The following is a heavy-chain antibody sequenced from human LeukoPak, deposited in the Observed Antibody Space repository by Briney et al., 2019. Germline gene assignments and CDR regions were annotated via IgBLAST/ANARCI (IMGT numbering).Heavy chain of an antibody. V-gene: IGHV4-34*01. CDR3: ARSRGGGGYYLLLDY. CDR2: INHSGST. Sequence: SETLSLTCAVYGGSFSGYSWSWIRQPPGKGLEWIGEINHSGSTNYNPSLKSRVTMSIDTSKNQFSLKLSSLTAADTAVYYCARSRGGGGYYLLLDYWGQGTLVTVSS. J-gene: IGHJ4*02. D-gene: IGHD3-22*01. CDR1: GGSFSGYS.